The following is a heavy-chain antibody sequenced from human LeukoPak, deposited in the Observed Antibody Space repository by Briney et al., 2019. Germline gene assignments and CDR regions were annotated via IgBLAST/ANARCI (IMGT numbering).Heavy chain of an antibody. CDR3: ARGLYYYDSSGYYGALDNHNGMDV. Sequence: ASVKVSCKASGYTFTSYYMHWVRQAPGQGLEWMGIINPSGGSTSYAQKFQGRVTMTRDTSTSTVYMELSSLRSEDTAVYYCARGLYYYDSSGYYGALDNHNGMDVWGQGTTVTVSS. V-gene: IGHV1-46*01. J-gene: IGHJ6*02. CDR1: GYTFTSYY. CDR2: INPSGGST. D-gene: IGHD3-22*01.